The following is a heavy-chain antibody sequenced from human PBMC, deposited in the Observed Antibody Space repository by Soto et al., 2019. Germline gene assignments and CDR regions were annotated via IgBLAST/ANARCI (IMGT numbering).Heavy chain of an antibody. CDR2: IIPIFGTA. J-gene: IGHJ4*02. V-gene: IGHV1-69*13. Sequence: GASVKVSCKASGGTFSSYAISWVRQAPGQGLEWMGGIIPIFGTANYAQKFQGRVTITADESTSTAYMELSSLRSEDTAVYYCASRIRAGYFDYWGQGTLVTVSS. D-gene: IGHD3-10*01. CDR3: ASRIRAGYFDY. CDR1: GGTFSSYA.